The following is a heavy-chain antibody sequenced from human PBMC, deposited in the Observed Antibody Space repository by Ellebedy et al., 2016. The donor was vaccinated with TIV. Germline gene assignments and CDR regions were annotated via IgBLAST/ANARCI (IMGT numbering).Heavy chain of an antibody. D-gene: IGHD3-9*01. CDR3: ARAGILTGYYVVWFGYYFDY. Sequence: GGSLRLXXAASGFTFSSYSMNWVRQAPGKGLEWVSYISSSSSTIYYADSVKGRFTISRDNAKNSLYLQMNSLRAEDTAVYYCARAGILTGYYVVWFGYYFDYWGQGTLVTVSS. J-gene: IGHJ4*02. V-gene: IGHV3-48*01. CDR1: GFTFSSYS. CDR2: ISSSSSTI.